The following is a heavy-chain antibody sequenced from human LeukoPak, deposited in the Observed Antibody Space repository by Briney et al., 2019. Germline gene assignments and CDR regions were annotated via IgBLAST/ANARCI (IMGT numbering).Heavy chain of an antibody. CDR3: ARGYCTGGVCPDGFDI. CDR1: GGSVSSGTYD. Sequence: SETLSLTCTVSGGSVSSGTYDWSWIRQPPGKGLEWIAYMYFSGSTNYNPSLKSRVTISIDTPKNQFSLKLSSVTAADSAVYFCARGYCTGGVCPDGFDIWDQGTMVTVSS. CDR2: MYFSGST. D-gene: IGHD2-8*02. V-gene: IGHV4-61*01. J-gene: IGHJ3*02.